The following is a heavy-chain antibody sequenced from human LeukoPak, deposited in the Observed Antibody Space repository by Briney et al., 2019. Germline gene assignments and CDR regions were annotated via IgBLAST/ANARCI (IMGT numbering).Heavy chain of an antibody. J-gene: IGHJ2*01. CDR3: ARGDGDYEWYFDL. CDR1: GLSFSNAC. D-gene: IGHD4-17*01. V-gene: IGHV3-21*01. Sequence: PGGSLRLSCAASGLSFSNACMNWVRQAPGKGLEWVSSISSSSSYIYYADSVKGRFTISRDNAKNSLYLQMNSLRAEDTAVYYCARGDGDYEWYFDLWGRGTLVTVSS. CDR2: ISSSSSYI.